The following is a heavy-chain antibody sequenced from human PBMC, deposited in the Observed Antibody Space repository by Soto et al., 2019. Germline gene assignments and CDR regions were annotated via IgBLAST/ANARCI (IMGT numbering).Heavy chain of an antibody. CDR2: SIPMFGSV. J-gene: IGHJ5*02. D-gene: IGHD1-26*01. V-gene: IGHV1-69*15. CDR3: AKDGGTVGYFGNWFDP. Sequence: QVHLVQSGAEVKKPGSSVKVSCKASGVTFSNYAITWGRQAPGQGLEWLGRSIPMFGSVPLAQKFQGRITLTADEYTPIVYMELRSLRSDDTDVYYCAKDGGTVGYFGNWFDPWGQGTQVTVSS. CDR1: GVTFSNYA.